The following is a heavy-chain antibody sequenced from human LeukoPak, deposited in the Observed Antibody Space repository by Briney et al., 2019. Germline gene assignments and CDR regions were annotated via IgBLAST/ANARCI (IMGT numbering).Heavy chain of an antibody. CDR1: GFTFSSYW. V-gene: IGHV3-74*01. Sequence: GRSLRLSCAAYGFTFSSYWVNWVRQTPGKGLVWVSRINGAGSSISYADSVKGRVTISRDNAKNTLYLQMNNLRAEDTAVYYCTRGGDYKNDYWGQGTLVTVSS. D-gene: IGHD4-17*01. CDR3: TRGGDYKNDY. J-gene: IGHJ4*02. CDR2: INGAGSSI.